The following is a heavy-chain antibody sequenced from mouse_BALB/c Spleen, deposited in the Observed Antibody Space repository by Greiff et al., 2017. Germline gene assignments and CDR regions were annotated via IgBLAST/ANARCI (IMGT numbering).Heavy chain of an antibody. Sequence: VQLQQPGAELVMPGASVKMSCKASGYTFTDYWMHWVKQRPGQGLEWIGAIDTSDSYTSYNQKFKGKATLTVDESSSTAYMQLSSLTSEDSAVYYCARSGYGNYGAMDYWGQGTSVTVSS. CDR2: IDTSDSYT. CDR3: ARSGYGNYGAMDY. CDR1: GYTFTDYW. J-gene: IGHJ4*01. D-gene: IGHD2-10*02. V-gene: IGHV1-69*01.